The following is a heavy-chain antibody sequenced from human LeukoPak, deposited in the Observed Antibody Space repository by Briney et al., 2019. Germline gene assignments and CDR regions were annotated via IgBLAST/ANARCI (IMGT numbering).Heavy chain of an antibody. V-gene: IGHV4-59*01. J-gene: IGHJ4*02. D-gene: IGHD6-19*01. Sequence: SETLSLTCTVSGGSISSFYWSWIRQPPGKGLKWIGYIYNSGSTNYNPSLKSRVTISVDTSKNQFSLKLSSVTAADTAVYYCARAFLAVAGTRGGLDYFDYWGQGTLVTVSS. CDR1: GGSISSFY. CDR3: ARAFLAVAGTRGGLDYFDY. CDR2: IYNSGST.